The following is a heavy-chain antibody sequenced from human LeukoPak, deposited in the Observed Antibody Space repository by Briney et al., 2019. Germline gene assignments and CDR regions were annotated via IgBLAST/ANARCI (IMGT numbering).Heavy chain of an antibody. Sequence: TSETLSFTCTVSGGSISSSSYYWGWIRQPPGKGLEWIGSIYYSGSTYYNPSLKSRVTISVDTSKNQFSLKLSSVTAADTAVYYCARPGILGYCSSTSCYTHNWFDPWGQGTLVTVSS. CDR2: IYYSGST. J-gene: IGHJ5*02. D-gene: IGHD2-2*02. V-gene: IGHV4-39*01. CDR3: ARPGILGYCSSTSCYTHNWFDP. CDR1: GGSISSSSYY.